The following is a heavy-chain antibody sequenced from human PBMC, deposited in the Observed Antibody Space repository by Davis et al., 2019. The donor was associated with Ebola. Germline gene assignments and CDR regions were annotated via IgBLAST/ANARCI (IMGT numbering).Heavy chain of an antibody. J-gene: IGHJ4*02. CDR1: GYTFTTYV. CDR2: INTKTGEP. D-gene: IGHD1-26*01. CDR3: ARDREGDFDL. V-gene: IGHV7-4-1*02. Sequence: ASVKVSCKASGYTFTTYVINWVRQAPGQGLEWMGWINTKTGEPTYAQGVTGRFGFFLDTSVSTAYLQIRSLKPEDTAVYYCARDREGDFDLWGQGTLVTVSS.